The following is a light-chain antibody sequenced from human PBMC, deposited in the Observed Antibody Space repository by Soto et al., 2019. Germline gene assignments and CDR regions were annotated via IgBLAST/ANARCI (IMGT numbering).Light chain of an antibody. CDR2: DVT. J-gene: IGLJ1*01. CDR1: SSDVGGYNY. CDR3: SSYTSSSTPYV. V-gene: IGLV2-14*01. Sequence: QSALTQPASVSGSPGQSITISCTGTSSDVGGYNYVSWYQQHPVKAPKLMIYDVTNRPSGVSDRFSGSKSGNTASLTISGLQAEEEADYYRSSYTSSSTPYVFGTGTKLTVL.